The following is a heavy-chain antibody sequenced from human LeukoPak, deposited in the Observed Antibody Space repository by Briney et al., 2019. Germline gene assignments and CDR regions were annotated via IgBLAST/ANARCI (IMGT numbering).Heavy chain of an antibody. CDR3: ARARPVDNMIVDSEGFDY. J-gene: IGHJ4*02. V-gene: IGHV1-18*01. Sequence: ASVKVSCKASGYTFTSYGISWVRQAPGQGLEWMGWISAYNGNTNYAQKLQGRVTTTTDTSTSTAYMELRSLRSDDTAVYYCARARPVDNMIVDSEGFDYWGQGTLVTVSS. CDR2: ISAYNGNT. CDR1: GYTFTSYG. D-gene: IGHD3-22*01.